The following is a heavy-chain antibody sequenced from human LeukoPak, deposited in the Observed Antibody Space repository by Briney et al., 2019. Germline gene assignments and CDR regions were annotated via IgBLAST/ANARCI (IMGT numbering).Heavy chain of an antibody. CDR3: ARADLNYDFWSGYYGTRSPFYFDY. V-gene: IGHV4-59*01. D-gene: IGHD3-3*01. J-gene: IGHJ4*02. CDR1: GGSISSYY. CDR2: IYYSGST. Sequence: SETLSLTCTVSGGSISSYYWSWIRQPPGRGLEWIGYIYYSGSTNYNPSLKSRDTISVDTSKNQFSLKLSSVTAADTAVYYCARADLNYDFWSGYYGTRSPFYFDYWGQGTLVTVSS.